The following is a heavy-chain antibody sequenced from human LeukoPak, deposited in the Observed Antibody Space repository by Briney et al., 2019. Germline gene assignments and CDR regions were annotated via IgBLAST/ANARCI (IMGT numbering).Heavy chain of an antibody. Sequence: GGSLRLSCAASGFTFSSYAMHWVRQAPGKGLEWVAVISYDGSNKYYADSVKGRFTISRDNSKNTLYLQMNSLRAEDTAVYYCARTDYGGNSWYFDYWGQGTLVTVSS. J-gene: IGHJ4*02. V-gene: IGHV3-30-3*01. CDR3: ARTDYGGNSWYFDY. D-gene: IGHD4-23*01. CDR1: GFTFSSYA. CDR2: ISYDGSNK.